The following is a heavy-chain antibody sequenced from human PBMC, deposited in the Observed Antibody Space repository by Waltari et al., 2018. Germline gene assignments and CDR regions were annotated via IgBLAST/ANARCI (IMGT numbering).Heavy chain of an antibody. V-gene: IGHV3-7*01. CDR3: ARDPERGALDY. J-gene: IGHJ4*02. D-gene: IGHD1-26*01. CDR2: IKYDGSEE. CDR1: GFTFSRSW. Sequence: EVQVVESGGGLVQPGESLRLSCGASGFTFSRSWMSWVRQPPGKGLEWVANIKYDGSEEYYVDSVKGRFTISRDNAKDSLYLQMNSLRVEDTAVYYCARDPERGALDYWGQGTLVAVSS.